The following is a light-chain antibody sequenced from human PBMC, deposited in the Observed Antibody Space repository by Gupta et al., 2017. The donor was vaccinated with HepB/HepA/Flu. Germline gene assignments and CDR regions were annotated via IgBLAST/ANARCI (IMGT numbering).Light chain of an antibody. V-gene: IGLV3-1*01. J-gene: IGLJ2*01. CDR1: KLGDKY. Sequence: SYELTQPPSVSVSPGQTASITCSGDKLGDKYACWYQQKQGQSPVLVIYQDSKRPSGIPVRFSGSNSGNTVTLTISGTQAMDEADYYCQAWDSSTVVFGGGTKLTVL. CDR2: QDS. CDR3: QAWDSSTVV.